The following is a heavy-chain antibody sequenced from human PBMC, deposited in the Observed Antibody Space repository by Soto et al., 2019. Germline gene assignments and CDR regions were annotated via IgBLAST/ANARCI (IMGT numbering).Heavy chain of an antibody. D-gene: IGHD1-26*01. CDR3: GTDRGGRRGQFPDWFVH. J-gene: IGHJ5*02. CDR2: ISAVSTYM. CDR1: GFTFSSYN. V-gene: IGHV3-21*01. Sequence: GGSLRLSCAASGFTFSSYNMNWVRQAPGKGLEWVSSISAVSTYMYYADSVKGRFTISRDNDKKSLYLQMNSLRAEESAVYYSGTDRGGRRGQFPDWFVHWGQGTLVTVSS.